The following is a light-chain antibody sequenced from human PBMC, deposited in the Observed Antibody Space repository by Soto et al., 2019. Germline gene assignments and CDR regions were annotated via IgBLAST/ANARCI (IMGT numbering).Light chain of an antibody. CDR3: SSYTGSRDPYV. J-gene: IGLJ1*01. V-gene: IGLV2-8*01. Sequence: QSALTQHPSASGSPGQSVTISCTGTSSDIGRFNFVSWYQQHPGKAPKLLIYEVTKRPSGVPDRFSGSKSGNAASLTVSGLQGEDEADYFCSSYTGSRDPYVFGTGTKLTVL. CDR2: EVT. CDR1: SSDIGRFNF.